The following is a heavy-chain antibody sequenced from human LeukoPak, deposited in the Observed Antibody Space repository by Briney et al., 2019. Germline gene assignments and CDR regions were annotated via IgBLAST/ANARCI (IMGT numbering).Heavy chain of an antibody. CDR1: GFTFSTYG. J-gene: IGHJ4*02. D-gene: IGHD3-22*01. Sequence: GGSLRLSCAAPGFTFSTYGMYWVRQAPGKGLEWLAIISNDGSKTFYADSVKGRFTISRDNSRNTLYLQMDSLRIEDAALYYCTKDGDSRGYYYSDYWGQGTQVTVSS. V-gene: IGHV3-30*18. CDR3: TKDGDSRGYYYSDY. CDR2: ISNDGSKT.